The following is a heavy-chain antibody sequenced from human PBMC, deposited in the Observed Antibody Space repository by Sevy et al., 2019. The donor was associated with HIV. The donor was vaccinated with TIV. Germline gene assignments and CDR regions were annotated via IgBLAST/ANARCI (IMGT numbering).Heavy chain of an antibody. J-gene: IGHJ4*02. CDR3: ARDRGRIVVVIAPDY. Sequence: GGCLRLSCAASGFTFSSYSMNWVRQAPGKGLEWVSYISSSSSTIYYADSVKGRFTISRDNAKNSLYLHMNSLRAEDAAVYYCARDRGRIVVVIAPDYWGQGTLVTVSS. CDR2: ISSSSSTI. D-gene: IGHD2-21*01. V-gene: IGHV3-48*01. CDR1: GFTFSSYS.